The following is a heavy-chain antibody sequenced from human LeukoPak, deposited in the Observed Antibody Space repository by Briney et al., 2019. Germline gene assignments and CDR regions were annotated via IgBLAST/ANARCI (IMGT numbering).Heavy chain of an antibody. V-gene: IGHV4-59*08. CDR1: GGSVSNSY. D-gene: IGHD6-6*01. J-gene: IGHJ4*02. CDR2: VYYTWST. Sequence: KASETLSLICSVSGGSVSNSYWSWIRQPPGKGLEWIGYVYYTWSTNYNPSLKSRVTMFEDKSKNQFSLRLYSVTVADTAVYYCARHLSYSSSSYFDYWGQGSLVTVSS. CDR3: ARHLSYSSSSYFDY.